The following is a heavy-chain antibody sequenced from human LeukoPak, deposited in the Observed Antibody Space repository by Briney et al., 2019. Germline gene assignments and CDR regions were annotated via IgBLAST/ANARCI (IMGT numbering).Heavy chain of an antibody. Sequence: PGGSLRLSCAASGFTFSSYAMSWVRQAPGKGLEWVSAISGSGGSTYYADSVKGRFTISRDNSKNTLYLQMNSLRAEDTAVYYCALSNWNYYYGMDVWGQGTTVTVSS. D-gene: IGHD1-20*01. CDR3: ALSNWNYYYGMDV. J-gene: IGHJ6*02. V-gene: IGHV3-23*01. CDR2: ISGSGGST. CDR1: GFTFSSYA.